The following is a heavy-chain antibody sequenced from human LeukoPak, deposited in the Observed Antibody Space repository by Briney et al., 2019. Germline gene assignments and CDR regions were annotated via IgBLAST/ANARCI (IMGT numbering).Heavy chain of an antibody. CDR3: ARHPSYYDRIDY. CDR2: IYYSGST. D-gene: IGHD3-22*01. J-gene: IGHJ4*02. V-gene: IGHV4-59*08. CDR1: GGSISSYY. Sequence: PSETLSLTCTVSGGSISSYYWSWIRQPPGKGLEWIGYIYYSGSTNYNPSLKSRVTTSIDTSKNQFSLKLSSVTAADTAVYYCARHPSYYDRIDYWGQGTLVTVSS.